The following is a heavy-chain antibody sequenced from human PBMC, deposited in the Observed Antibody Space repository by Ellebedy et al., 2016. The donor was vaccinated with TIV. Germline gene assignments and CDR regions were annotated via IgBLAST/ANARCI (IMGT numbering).Heavy chain of an antibody. V-gene: IGHV3-23*01. CDR1: GFTFSSYA. J-gene: IGHJ4*02. CDR3: ARQFDQPAR. CDR2: ISHTGSRT. D-gene: IGHD3-9*01. Sequence: PGGSLRLSCAASGFTFSSYAMSWVRQAPGKGLEWVSTISHTGSRTYYADSVEGRFTISRDNAKNTLYLEMNSLRVDDTAVYYCARQFDQPARWGQGTLVTVSS.